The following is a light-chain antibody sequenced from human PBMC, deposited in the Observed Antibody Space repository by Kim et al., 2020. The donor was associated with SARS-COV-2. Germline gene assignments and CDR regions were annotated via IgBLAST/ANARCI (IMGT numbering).Light chain of an antibody. CDR2: KDT. J-gene: IGLJ3*02. Sequence: SYELTQPPSVSVSPGQTARITCSGSALPKQYVYWYQQKPGQAPVMVIYKDTERPSGIPERFSGSSSGTTGTLTISGVQAEDEADYYCQSADSSGTYWVFGGGTQLTVL. CDR3: QSADSSGTYWV. V-gene: IGLV3-25*03. CDR1: ALPKQY.